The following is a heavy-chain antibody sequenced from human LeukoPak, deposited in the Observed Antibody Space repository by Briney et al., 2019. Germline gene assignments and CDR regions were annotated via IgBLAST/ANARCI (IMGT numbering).Heavy chain of an antibody. Sequence: PSETLSLTCTVSGGSISSYYWSWIRQPPGKGLEWIGYIYYSGSTNYNPSLKSRVTISVDTSKNQFPLKLSSVTAADTAVYYCARDKTLPGDAFDIWGQGTMVTVSS. J-gene: IGHJ3*02. CDR1: GGSISSYY. V-gene: IGHV4-59*01. CDR3: ARDKTLPGDAFDI. CDR2: IYYSGST.